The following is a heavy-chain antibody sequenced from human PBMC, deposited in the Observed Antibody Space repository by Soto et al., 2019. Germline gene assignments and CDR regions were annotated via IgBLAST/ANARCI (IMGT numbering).Heavy chain of an antibody. D-gene: IGHD4-17*01. CDR2: IYWDDDK. Sequence: QITLKESGPTLVKPTQTLTLTCTFSGFSLSTSGVSVGWVRQPPGRALEWLALIYWDDDKHYSPSLKSRLTLXQXXSKNQVVLTTTHIDHVDTATYYCAHRTGSGALFDHWGQGTLVPVSS. CDR1: GFSLSTSGVS. J-gene: IGHJ4*02. CDR3: AHRTGSGALFDH. V-gene: IGHV2-5*02.